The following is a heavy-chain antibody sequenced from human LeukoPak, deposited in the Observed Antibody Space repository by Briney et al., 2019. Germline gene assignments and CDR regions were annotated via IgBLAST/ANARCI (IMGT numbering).Heavy chain of an antibody. J-gene: IGHJ4*02. V-gene: IGHV1-2*06. CDR2: INPNGDDT. D-gene: IGHD2-2*01. Sequence: ASVKVSCKASGYTFTGYYMHWVRQAPGQGLEWMGRINPNGDDTNYAQKFQGRVTMARDTSISTANMELSSLISDDTAVYYCVRVGFTTSWSNFDYWGQGTLVTVSS. CDR1: GYTFTGYY. CDR3: VRVGFTTSWSNFDY.